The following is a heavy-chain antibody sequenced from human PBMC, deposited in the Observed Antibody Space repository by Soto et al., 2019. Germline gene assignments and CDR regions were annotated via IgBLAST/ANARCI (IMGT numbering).Heavy chain of an antibody. CDR3: ARDGHGMDV. J-gene: IGHJ6*02. CDR2: IFFTGSA. CDR1: GGSVSTGSYD. V-gene: IGHV4-61*01. Sequence: QVQLQESGPGLVRPSETLSLTCTVSGGSVSTGSYDWSWIRQPPGKGLEWIGKIFFTGSAHYNPSLRNRVTMSVDTSKDQFSLTLTSVTAADRAVYYCARDGHGMDVWGQGTTVTVSS.